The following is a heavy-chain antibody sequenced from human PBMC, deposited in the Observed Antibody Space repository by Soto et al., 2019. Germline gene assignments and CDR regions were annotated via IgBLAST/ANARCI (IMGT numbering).Heavy chain of an antibody. D-gene: IGHD6-19*01. J-gene: IGHJ5*02. CDR1: GYTLTELS. CDR3: ATVFGIAVAGQFNNWFDP. V-gene: IGHV1-24*01. Sequence: ASVKVSCKVSGYTLTELSMHWVRQAPGKGLEWMGGFDPEDGETVYAQKFQGRVTMTEDTSTDTAYMELSSLRSEDTAVYYCATVFGIAVAGQFNNWFDPRGQATLVTVSS. CDR2: FDPEDGET.